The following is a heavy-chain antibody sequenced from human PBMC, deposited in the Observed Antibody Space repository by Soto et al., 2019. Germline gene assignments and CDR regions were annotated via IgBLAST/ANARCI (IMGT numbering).Heavy chain of an antibody. J-gene: IGHJ4*02. CDR1: GYTFTSYA. CDR3: ARDLVGIAAAEFDY. V-gene: IGHV1-3*01. CDR2: INAGNGNT. D-gene: IGHD6-13*01. Sequence: ASVKVSCKASGYTFTSYAMHWVRQAPGQRLEWMGWINAGNGNTKYSQKFQGRVTITRDTSASTAYMELSSLRSEDTAVYYCARDLVGIAAAEFDYWGQGTLVTVSS.